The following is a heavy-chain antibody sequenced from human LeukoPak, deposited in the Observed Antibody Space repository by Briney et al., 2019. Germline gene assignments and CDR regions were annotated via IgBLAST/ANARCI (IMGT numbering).Heavy chain of an antibody. Sequence: GGSLRLSCAASGFTFSSYAMHWVRQAPGKGLEWVAVISYDGSNKYYADSVKGRFTISRDNSKNTLYLQMNSLRAEDTAVYYCAKVFDTSGYYRWYFDLWGRGTLVTVSS. CDR3: AKVFDTSGYYRWYFDL. CDR1: GFTFSSYA. J-gene: IGHJ2*01. CDR2: ISYDGSNK. V-gene: IGHV3-30-3*01. D-gene: IGHD3-22*01.